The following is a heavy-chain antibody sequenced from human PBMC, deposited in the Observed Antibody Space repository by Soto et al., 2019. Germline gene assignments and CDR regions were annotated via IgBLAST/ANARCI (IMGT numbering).Heavy chain of an antibody. J-gene: IGHJ4*02. Sequence: QVQLVESGGGLVKPGGSLRLSCEGSGFTFSDYYISWIRQAPGKGLEWISYSSNSGTFSRYADSVKGRFSISRDNTKNLLYLQMNSLRAEDTAVYDCARSGDNYNRLDYWGKGTPVTVSS. V-gene: IGHV3-11*06. CDR3: ARSGDNYNRLDY. CDR1: GFTFSDYY. CDR2: SSNSGTFS. D-gene: IGHD1-1*01.